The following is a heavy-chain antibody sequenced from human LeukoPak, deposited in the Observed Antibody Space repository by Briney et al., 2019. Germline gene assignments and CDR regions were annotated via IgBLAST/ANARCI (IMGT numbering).Heavy chain of an antibody. D-gene: IGHD6-13*01. J-gene: IGHJ5*02. V-gene: IGHV4-34*01. CDR2: INHSGST. Sequence: SETLSLTCAVYGGSFSGYYWSWIRQPPGKGLEWIGEINHSGSTNYNPSLKSRVTISVDTSKNQFSLKLSSVTAADTAAYYCARLKRVRYSSSWPIGGNWFDPWGQGTLVTVSS. CDR3: ARLKRVRYSSSWPIGGNWFDP. CDR1: GGSFSGYY.